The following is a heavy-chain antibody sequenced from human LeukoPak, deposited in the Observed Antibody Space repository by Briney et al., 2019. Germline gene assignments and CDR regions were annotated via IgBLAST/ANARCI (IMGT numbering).Heavy chain of an antibody. D-gene: IGHD3-22*01. CDR2: INGRCGST. Sequence: GGALRLSCASSRFTFSSYVMSSVRQAPGKGLEWVAAINGRCGSTYYADSVKGRFTISRDNSKNTLYLQMNSLRAEDTAVYYCAKDKAPYYYDSSGYYAPHNWFDPWGQGTLVTVSS. V-gene: IGHV3-23*01. CDR3: AKDKAPYYYDSSGYYAPHNWFDP. CDR1: RFTFSSYV. J-gene: IGHJ5*02.